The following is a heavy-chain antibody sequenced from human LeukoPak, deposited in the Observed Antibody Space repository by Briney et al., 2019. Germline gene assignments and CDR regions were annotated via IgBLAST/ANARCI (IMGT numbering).Heavy chain of an antibody. D-gene: IGHD3-3*01. Sequence: ASVKVSCKASGYTFTSYDINWVRQATGQGLEWMGWMNPNSGNTGHAQKFQGRVTMTRNTSISTAYMELSSLRSEDSAVYYCARGSSITIFGVVIKHYMDVWGKGTTVTVSS. CDR1: GYTFTSYD. J-gene: IGHJ6*03. CDR2: MNPNSGNT. CDR3: ARGSSITIFGVVIKHYMDV. V-gene: IGHV1-8*01.